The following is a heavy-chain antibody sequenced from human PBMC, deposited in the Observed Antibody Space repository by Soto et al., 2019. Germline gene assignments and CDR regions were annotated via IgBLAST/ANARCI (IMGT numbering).Heavy chain of an antibody. J-gene: IGHJ6*02. CDR2: IDPSDSYT. Sequence: PGESLKISCKGSGYSFTSYWFSWVRQMPGKGLEWMGRIDPSDSYTNYSPSFQGHVTISADKSISTAYLQWSSLKASDTAMYYCARSTTVAYYYYGMDVWGQGTTVTVSS. V-gene: IGHV5-10-1*01. D-gene: IGHD4-4*01. CDR1: GYSFTSYW. CDR3: ARSTTVAYYYYGMDV.